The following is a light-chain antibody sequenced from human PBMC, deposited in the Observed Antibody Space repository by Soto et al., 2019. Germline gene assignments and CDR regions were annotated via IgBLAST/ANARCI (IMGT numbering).Light chain of an antibody. CDR1: RNISNN. V-gene: IGKV3-15*01. J-gene: IGKJ1*01. CDR2: GAS. CDR3: QQLRT. Sequence: VLTQSPATLSVSPGGGATLSCRASRNISNNLAWYQQRPGQAPRLLIYGASTRATGIPARFSGSGSGTEFTLNIRSLQSEDLAVYYCQQLRTFGQGTKVDIK.